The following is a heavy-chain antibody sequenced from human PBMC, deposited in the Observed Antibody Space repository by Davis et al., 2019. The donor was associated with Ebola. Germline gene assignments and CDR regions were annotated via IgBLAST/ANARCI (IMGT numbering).Heavy chain of an antibody. CDR2: IIPIFGTA. CDR1: GYTFTSYD. D-gene: IGHD3-16*02. J-gene: IGHJ4*02. Sequence: SVKVSCKASGYTFTSYDINWVRQATGQGLEWMGGIIPIFGTANYAQKFQGRVTITADESTSTAYMELSSLRSEDTAVYYCARGYIWGSYRYIFDYWGQGTLVTVSS. V-gene: IGHV1-69*13. CDR3: ARGYIWGSYRYIFDY.